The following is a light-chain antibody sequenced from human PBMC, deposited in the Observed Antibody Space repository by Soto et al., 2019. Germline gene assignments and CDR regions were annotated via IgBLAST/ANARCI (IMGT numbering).Light chain of an antibody. J-gene: IGLJ1*01. CDR2: DVS. CDR3: SSSTGGNTHV. V-gene: IGLV2-14*01. Sequence: QSALTQPASVSGSPGQSITISCTGSSSDIGGYNYVSWYQQHPGKAPKLMIYDVSNRPSGVSNRFSGSKSGNTASLTISGLQAEDEADYYCSSSTGGNTHVFGSGTKLTVL. CDR1: SSDIGGYNY.